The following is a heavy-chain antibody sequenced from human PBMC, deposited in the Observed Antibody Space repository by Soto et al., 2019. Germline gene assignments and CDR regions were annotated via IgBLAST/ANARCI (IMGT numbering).Heavy chain of an antibody. CDR2: ITPIFGTA. D-gene: IGHD6-13*01. CDR3: ARAGYSSSWGQSSMDV. J-gene: IGHJ6*02. V-gene: IGHV1-69*06. Sequence: QVQLVQSGAEVKKPGSSVKVSCKASGGTFSSYAISWVRQAPGQGLEWMGGITPIFGTANYAQKFQGRVTITADKSTSTAYMELGSLRSEDTAVYYCARAGYSSSWGQSSMDVWGQGTTVTVSS. CDR1: GGTFSSYA.